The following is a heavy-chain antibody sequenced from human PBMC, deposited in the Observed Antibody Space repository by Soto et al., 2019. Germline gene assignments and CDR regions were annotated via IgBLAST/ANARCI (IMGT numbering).Heavy chain of an antibody. D-gene: IGHD3-9*01. CDR2: IGTAGDT. CDR1: GFTFSSYD. Sequence: PGGSLRLSCAASGFTFSSYDMHWVRQATGKGLEWVSAIGTAGDTYYPGSVKGRFTISRENAKSSLYLQMNSLRAEDTAVYYCARGMTGYFSPAFDIWGQGTMVTV. CDR3: ARGMTGYFSPAFDI. J-gene: IGHJ3*02. V-gene: IGHV3-13*01.